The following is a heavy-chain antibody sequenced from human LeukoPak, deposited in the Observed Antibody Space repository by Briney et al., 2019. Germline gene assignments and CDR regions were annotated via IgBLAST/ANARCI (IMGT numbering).Heavy chain of an antibody. CDR3: ARIWLKKGGYCSGGYCYFDY. J-gene: IGHJ4*02. Sequence: ASVKVSCKASGYTFTDYFIQWVRQAPGQGLEWMGRINPNSGGTNYAQKFQDRVTMTRDTSINTAYMELSRLRSDDTAVYYCARIWLKKGGYCSGGYCYFDYWGQGTLVTVSS. CDR1: GYTFTDYF. CDR2: INPNSGGT. V-gene: IGHV1-2*06. D-gene: IGHD2-15*01.